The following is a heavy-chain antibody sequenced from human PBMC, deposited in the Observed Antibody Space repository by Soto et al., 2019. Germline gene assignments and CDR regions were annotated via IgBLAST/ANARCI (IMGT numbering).Heavy chain of an antibody. CDR3: ARGTELRYCTSSSCPGLDV. D-gene: IGHD2-2*01. Sequence: EVQLVESGGGLVQPGGSLRLSCAASGFTSSSYWMTWVRQAPGKGLEWVANIAQDGSEKHYVDSVKGRFTISRDDGKNSLRLQMNGLRAEDTAVYYCARGTELRYCTSSSCPGLDVWGQGTTVTVSS. CDR2: IAQDGSEK. CDR1: GFTSSSYW. J-gene: IGHJ6*02. V-gene: IGHV3-7*03.